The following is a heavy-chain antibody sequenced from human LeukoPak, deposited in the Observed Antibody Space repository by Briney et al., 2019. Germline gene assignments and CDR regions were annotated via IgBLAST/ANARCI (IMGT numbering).Heavy chain of an antibody. CDR1: GYTFTGYY. CDR2: INPNSGGT. D-gene: IGHD6-19*01. V-gene: IGHV1-2*06. CDR3: TGDSSVWYSHQ. J-gene: IGHJ1*01. Sequence: ASVKVSCKASGYTFTGYYMHWVRQAPGQGLEWMGRINPNSGGTNYAQKFQGRVTMTMDTSISTAYMELSRLRSDDTAVYYCTGDSSVWYSHQWGQGTLVTVSS.